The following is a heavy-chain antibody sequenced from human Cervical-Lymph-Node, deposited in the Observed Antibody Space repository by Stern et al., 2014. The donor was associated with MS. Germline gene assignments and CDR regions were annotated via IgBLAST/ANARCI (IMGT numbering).Heavy chain of an antibody. CDR2: IWYDGSNK. CDR1: GFTFSSYG. V-gene: IGHV3-33*01. D-gene: IGHD2-15*01. J-gene: IGHJ6*02. CDR3: ARDRGCSGGSCYPSYYYYYGMDV. Sequence: VQLVQSGGGVVQPGRSLRLSCAASGFTFSSYGMHWVRQAPGKGLEWVAVIWYDGSNKYYADSVKGRFTISRDNSKNTRYLQMNSLRAEDTAVYYCARDRGCSGGSCYPSYYYYYGMDVWGQGTTVTVSS.